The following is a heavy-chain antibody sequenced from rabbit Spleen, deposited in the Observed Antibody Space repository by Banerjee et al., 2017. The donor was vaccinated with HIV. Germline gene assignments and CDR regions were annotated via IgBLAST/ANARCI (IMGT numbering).Heavy chain of an antibody. J-gene: IGHJ4*01. CDR1: GFSFSSSFW. CDR2: IDTGSSGFT. V-gene: IGHV1S45*01. CDR3: ARDLAGAIGWNFNL. D-gene: IGHD4-1*01. Sequence: QEQLVESGGGLVQPEGSLTLTCTASGFSFSSSFWICWVRQAPGKGLEWIACIDTGSSGFTYFATWAKGRFTCSKTSSTTVTLQMTSLTAADTATYFCARDLAGAIGWNFNLWGPGTLVTVS.